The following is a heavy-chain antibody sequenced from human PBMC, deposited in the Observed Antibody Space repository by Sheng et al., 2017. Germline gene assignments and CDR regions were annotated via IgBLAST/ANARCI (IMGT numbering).Heavy chain of an antibody. J-gene: IGHJ4*02. CDR2: ISTEGNNK. CDR1: GFAFNQYA. D-gene: IGHD5-12*01. V-gene: IGHV3-30*07. CDR3: ARGRWLHSRSYYFDS. Sequence: QVQLVESGGGVVQPGRSLRLSCAASGFAFNQYAIHWVRQAPGKELEWVAVISTEGNNKHYADSVEGRFIISRDDATDSLNLQMTGLRVEDTAVYYCARGRWLHSRSYYFDSWGQGTLVTVSS.